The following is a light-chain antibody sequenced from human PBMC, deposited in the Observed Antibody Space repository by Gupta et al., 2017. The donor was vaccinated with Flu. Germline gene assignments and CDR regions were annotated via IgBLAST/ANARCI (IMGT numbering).Light chain of an antibody. J-gene: IGLJ2*01. Sequence: QSALTPPPSASGSPGQSVTISCTGTNSDVGSYKYVSWYQQHPGKAPKRMIYEVTQRPSGVPDRFSGSKSGNTASLTVTGLQAEDEADYYCSSYAGNNIVIFGGGTKLTVL. CDR3: SSYAGNNIVI. CDR1: NSDVGSYKY. V-gene: IGLV2-8*01. CDR2: EVT.